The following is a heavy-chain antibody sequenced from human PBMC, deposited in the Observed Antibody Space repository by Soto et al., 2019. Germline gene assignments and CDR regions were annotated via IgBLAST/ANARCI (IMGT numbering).Heavy chain of an antibody. CDR1: GYTFTSYD. CDR2: MDPNNGNT. V-gene: IGHV1-8*01. J-gene: IGHJ1*01. Sequence: GASVKVSCKASGYTFTSYDISWVRQATGQGLEWMGWMDPNNGNTDYAPKFQGRVTMTMNTSIGTAYMELSSLRSEDTAVYYCARGPRSYYALGSYSYFRHWGQGTLVTVSS. D-gene: IGHD3-10*01. CDR3: ARGPRSYYALGSYSYFRH.